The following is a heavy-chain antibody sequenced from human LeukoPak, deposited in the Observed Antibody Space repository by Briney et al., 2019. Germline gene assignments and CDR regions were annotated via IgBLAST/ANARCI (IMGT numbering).Heavy chain of an antibody. Sequence: PGGSLRLSCAASGFTFSSYSMNWVRQAPGKGLEWVSSISSSSSYIYYADSVKGRFTISRDNAKNSLYLQMNSLRAEDTAVYYCAGDGKYCSGGSCYRYWGQGTLVTVSS. CDR2: ISSSSSYI. D-gene: IGHD2-15*01. J-gene: IGHJ4*02. V-gene: IGHV3-21*01. CDR1: GFTFSSYS. CDR3: AGDGKYCSGGSCYRY.